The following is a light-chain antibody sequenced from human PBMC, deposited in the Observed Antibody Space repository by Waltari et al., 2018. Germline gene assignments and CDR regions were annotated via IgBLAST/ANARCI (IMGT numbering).Light chain of an antibody. J-gene: IGKJ1*01. Sequence: DIVLAQSPGTLSLSPGERATLSCRASQTVTSNYLSWYQQKPCQAPRLLIFGASSRATGIPDRVSGSGSGTDFTLTITRLGPEDFAVYYCQQYTSSRTFGQGTRVEIK. CDR1: QTVTSNY. CDR3: QQYTSSRT. V-gene: IGKV3-20*01. CDR2: GAS.